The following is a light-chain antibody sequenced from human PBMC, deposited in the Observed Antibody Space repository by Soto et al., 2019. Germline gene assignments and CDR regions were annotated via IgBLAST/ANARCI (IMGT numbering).Light chain of an antibody. J-gene: IGLJ1*01. Sequence: SERNHAVYGYGFHRRARHIINKRNSNDVCGYNYVSWYQQHPGKAPKFMIYDVSSRPSGVSNRFSGSKSGNTASLTISGLQAEDEADYYCCSYTTSNTRQIVFGTGTKVTVL. V-gene: IGLV2-14*03. CDR1: SNDVCGYNY. CDR2: DVS. CDR3: CSYTTSNTRQIV.